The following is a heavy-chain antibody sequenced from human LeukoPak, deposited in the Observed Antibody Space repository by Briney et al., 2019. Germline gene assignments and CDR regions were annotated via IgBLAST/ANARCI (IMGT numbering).Heavy chain of an antibody. CDR3: ARDGAGYSDGTR. CDR1: GGTFSSYA. CDR2: IIPILGIA. J-gene: IGHJ4*02. V-gene: IGHV1-69*04. Sequence: SVKVSCKASGGTFSSYAISWVRQAPGQGLEWKGRIIPILGIANYAQKFQGRVTITADKSTSTAYMELSSLRSEDTAVYYGARDGAGYSDGTRWGQGTLVTVSS. D-gene: IGHD5-18*01.